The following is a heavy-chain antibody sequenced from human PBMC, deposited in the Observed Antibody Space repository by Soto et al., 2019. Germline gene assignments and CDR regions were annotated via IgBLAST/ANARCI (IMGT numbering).Heavy chain of an antibody. CDR2: IIPIFGTA. Sequence: ASVKVSCKASGGTFSSYAISWVRQAPGQGLEWMGGIIPIFGTANYAQKFQGRVTITADESTSTAYMELSSLRSEDTAVYYCARDYYYDSSGYSPFGYWGQGTLVTVSS. V-gene: IGHV1-69*13. CDR3: ARDYYYDSSGYSPFGY. J-gene: IGHJ4*02. CDR1: GGTFSSYA. D-gene: IGHD3-22*01.